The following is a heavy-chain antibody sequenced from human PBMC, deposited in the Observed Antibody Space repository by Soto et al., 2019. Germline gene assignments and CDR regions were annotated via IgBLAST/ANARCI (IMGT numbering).Heavy chain of an antibody. D-gene: IGHD4-4*01. CDR3: ARIKWGLDYYSRMDV. Sequence: ASVKVSCKASGYTFSDYFIQWLRQAPGQGLEWVAWINPKTAATNYAKKFQDRVTVTSDTSFSTAYLELTRLRPDDTALYYCARIKWGLDYYSRMDVWGQGTAVTVSS. CDR1: GYTFSDYF. J-gene: IGHJ6*02. CDR2: INPKTAAT. V-gene: IGHV1-2*02.